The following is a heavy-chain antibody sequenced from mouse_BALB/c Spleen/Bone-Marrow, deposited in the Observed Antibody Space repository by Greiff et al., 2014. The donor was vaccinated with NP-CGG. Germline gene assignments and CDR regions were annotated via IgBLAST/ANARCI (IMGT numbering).Heavy chain of an antibody. CDR1: GYTFTSYW. V-gene: IGHV1S81*02. CDR2: INPSNGRT. CDR3: ARRATTVVATDY. D-gene: IGHD1-1*01. Sequence: QVQLQQPXAELVKPGASVKLSCKASGYTFTSYWMHWGKQRPGQGLEWVGEINPSNGRTNYNEKFKSKATLTVDKSSSTAYMQLSSLTSEDSAVYYCARRATTVVATDYWGQGTTLTVSS. J-gene: IGHJ2*01.